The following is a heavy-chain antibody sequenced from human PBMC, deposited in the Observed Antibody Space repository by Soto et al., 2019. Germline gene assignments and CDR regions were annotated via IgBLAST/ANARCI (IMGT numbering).Heavy chain of an antibody. CDR2: VIPNLGVT. V-gene: IGHV1-69*10. J-gene: IGHJ4*02. CDR3: AKILLAYRYGGFDY. CDR1: GGTFSSYA. D-gene: IGHD5-18*01. Sequence: SVKVSCKASGGTFSSYAISWVRQAPGQGLEWMGGVIPNLGVTNYAKKFQGRFTIVVDTSTSTAYMELNSLRYEDTAVYYCAKILLAYRYGGFDYWGQGTLVTVSS.